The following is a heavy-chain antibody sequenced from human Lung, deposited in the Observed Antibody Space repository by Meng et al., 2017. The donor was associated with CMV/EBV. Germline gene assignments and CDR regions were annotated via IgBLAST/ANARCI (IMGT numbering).Heavy chain of an antibody. CDR2: IRDTTGTR. CDR1: GSTFSDYS. J-gene: IGHJ6*02. CDR3: ARGGVAAAGGLGYYGMDC. Sequence: GASXKISCTASGSTFSDYSMHWVRQAPGKGLEWISYIRDTTGTRYYADSVKGRYTISRDNAKSSLLLQMNSLGVEDTAVYYCARGGVAAAGGLGYYGMDCWXQGPTVTVSS. D-gene: IGHD6-13*01. V-gene: IGHV3-48*04.